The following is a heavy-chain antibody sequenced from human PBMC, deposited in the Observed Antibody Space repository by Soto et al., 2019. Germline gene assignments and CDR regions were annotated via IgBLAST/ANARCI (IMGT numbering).Heavy chain of an antibody. J-gene: IGHJ3*02. D-gene: IGHD2-2*01. CDR1: GGSISSGGYY. Sequence: QVQLQESGPGLVKPSQTLSLTCTVSGGSISSGGYYWSWIRQHPGKGLEWIGYIYYSGSTYYNPSLKSRVTISVDTSKNQFSLKLSSVTAADTAVYYCARAAPYGGKGPAAPFDIWGQGTMVTVSS. CDR2: IYYSGST. CDR3: ARAAPYGGKGPAAPFDI. V-gene: IGHV4-31*03.